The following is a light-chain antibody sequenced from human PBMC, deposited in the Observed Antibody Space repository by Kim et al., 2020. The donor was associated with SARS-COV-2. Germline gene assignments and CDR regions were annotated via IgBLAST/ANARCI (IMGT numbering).Light chain of an antibody. Sequence: GQSVTISCTGTSSAVGGYNLVSWYQQHPGKTPKLILSDVTKRPSGGPDRFSGSKSGNTASLTVSGLQAEDEADYYCASYAGNNNFLFGGGTQLTVL. CDR1: SSAVGGYNL. CDR3: ASYAGNNNFL. V-gene: IGLV2-8*01. J-gene: IGLJ2*01. CDR2: DVT.